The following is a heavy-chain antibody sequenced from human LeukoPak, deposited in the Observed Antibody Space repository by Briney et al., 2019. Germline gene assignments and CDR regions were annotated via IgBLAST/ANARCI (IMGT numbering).Heavy chain of an antibody. Sequence: PGGSLRLSCAASGFTFSSYGMHWVRQAPDKGLEWVAVISYDGSNKYYADSVKGRFTISRDNSKNTLYLQMNSLRAEDTAVYYCAKGDSTPDYWGQGTLVTVSS. CDR1: GFTFSSYG. J-gene: IGHJ4*02. D-gene: IGHD3-22*01. CDR2: ISYDGSNK. CDR3: AKGDSTPDY. V-gene: IGHV3-30*18.